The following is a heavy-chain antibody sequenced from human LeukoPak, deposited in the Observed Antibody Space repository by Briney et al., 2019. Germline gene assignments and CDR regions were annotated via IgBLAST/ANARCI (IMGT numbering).Heavy chain of an antibody. CDR1: GYTFTDYY. J-gene: IGHJ4*02. D-gene: IGHD2-15*01. CDR2: ISPNSGDT. V-gene: IGHV1-2*06. CDR3: AREENCSGGSCYYY. Sequence: ASVKVSCKTSGYTFTDYYMHWVRQAPGQGLEWMGRISPNSGDTNYAQKFQGRVTMTRDTSISAAYMELSRLTSDDTAVYYCAREENCSGGSCYYYWGQGTLVTVSS.